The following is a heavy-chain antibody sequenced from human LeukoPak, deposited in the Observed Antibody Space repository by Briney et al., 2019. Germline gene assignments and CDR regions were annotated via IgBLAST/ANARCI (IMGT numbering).Heavy chain of an antibody. CDR3: TKSDS. V-gene: IGHV3-23*01. Sequence: GGSLRLSCAASGFTFSNYAISWVRQTPGKGLQWVSVISGSDGTTYYADSVKGRFRISRDNSRNTVYLQMTSLRVEDTAIYYCTKSDSWGPGTVVTVSS. J-gene: IGHJ5*02. CDR1: GFTFSNYA. D-gene: IGHD2-21*01. CDR2: ISGSDGTT.